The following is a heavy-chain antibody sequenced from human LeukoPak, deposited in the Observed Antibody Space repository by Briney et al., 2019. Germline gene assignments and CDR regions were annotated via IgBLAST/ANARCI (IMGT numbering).Heavy chain of an antibody. CDR1: GYTFSTYD. Sequence: GGSVKVSCKASGYTFSTYDVTWVRQAPGQGLEWMGWVNPNSGNTGYAQKFRGRVTMTSDSSISSAYMELSSLTSEDTAVYYCARGVRNQLLSEYWGQGTLITVSS. J-gene: IGHJ4*02. D-gene: IGHD2-2*01. CDR2: VNPNSGNT. V-gene: IGHV1-8*01. CDR3: ARGVRNQLLSEY.